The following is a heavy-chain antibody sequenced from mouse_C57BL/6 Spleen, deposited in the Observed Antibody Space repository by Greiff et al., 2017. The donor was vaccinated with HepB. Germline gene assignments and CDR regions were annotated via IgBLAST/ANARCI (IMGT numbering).Heavy chain of an antibody. CDR1: GYTFTDYN. V-gene: IGHV1-22*01. CDR2: INPNNGGT. Sequence: EVQLQQSGPELVKPGASVKMSCKASGYTFTDYNMHWVKQSHGKSLEWIGYINPNNGGTSYNQKFKGKATLTVNKSSSTAYMELRSLTSEDSAVYYWARGADGVTTWKGAMDYWGQGTSVTVSS. J-gene: IGHJ4*01. D-gene: IGHD2-2*01. CDR3: ARGADGVTTWKGAMDY.